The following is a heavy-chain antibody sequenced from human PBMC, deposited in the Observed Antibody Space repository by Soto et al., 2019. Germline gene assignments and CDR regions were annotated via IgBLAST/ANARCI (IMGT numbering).Heavy chain of an antibody. CDR2: TYYRSEWFN. J-gene: IGHJ4*02. V-gene: IGHV6-1*01. CDR3: ARDNDFAY. Sequence: SQTLSLTCAISGDSVSSNSAGWNWIRQSPSRGLEWLGRTYYRSEWFNEYAVSVKSRITINPDTSRHQISLQLNSVTPEDTAIYYCARDNDFAYWGRGTQVTVSS. CDR1: GDSVSSNSAG. D-gene: IGHD1-1*01.